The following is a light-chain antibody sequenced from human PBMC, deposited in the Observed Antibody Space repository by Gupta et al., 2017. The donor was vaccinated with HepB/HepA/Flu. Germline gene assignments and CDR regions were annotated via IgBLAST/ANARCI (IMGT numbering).Light chain of an antibody. J-gene: IGKJ1*01. V-gene: IGKV4-1*01. CDR2: WAS. Sequence: DIVMTQSPDSLAVSLGERATINCKSSQGGLYSSNNKNYLAWYPQKPGRPPKLLIYWASTRESGVPDRFSGSGSGTDFTLTISSLQAEDVAVYYCQQYDSTPRTFGQGTKVEIK. CDR1: QGGLYSSNNKNY. CDR3: QQYDSTPRT.